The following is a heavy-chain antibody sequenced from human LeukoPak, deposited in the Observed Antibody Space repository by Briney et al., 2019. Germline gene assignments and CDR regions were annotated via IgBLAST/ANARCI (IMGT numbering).Heavy chain of an antibody. CDR3: AKDSLRGVY. J-gene: IGHJ4*02. CDR2: ISYDGSNK. D-gene: IGHD4-17*01. CDR1: GFTFSSYG. Sequence: GGSLRLSCAASGFTFSSYGMHWVRQAPGKGLEWVAVISYDGSNKYYADTVKGRFTISRDNSKNTLYLQMNSLRAEDTAVYYCAKDSLRGVYWGQGTLVTVSS. V-gene: IGHV3-30*18.